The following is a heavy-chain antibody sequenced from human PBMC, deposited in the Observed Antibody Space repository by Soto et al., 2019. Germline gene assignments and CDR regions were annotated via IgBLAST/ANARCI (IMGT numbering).Heavy chain of an antibody. CDR3: ARDLHSSGWYGFDY. Sequence: EASVKVSCKASGGTFSSYAISWVRQAPGQGLEWMGGIIPIFGTANYAQKFQGRVTITADESTSTAYMELSSLRSEDTAVYYCARDLHSSGWYGFDYWGQGTLVTVSS. CDR2: IIPIFGTA. V-gene: IGHV1-69*13. D-gene: IGHD6-19*01. CDR1: GGTFSSYA. J-gene: IGHJ4*02.